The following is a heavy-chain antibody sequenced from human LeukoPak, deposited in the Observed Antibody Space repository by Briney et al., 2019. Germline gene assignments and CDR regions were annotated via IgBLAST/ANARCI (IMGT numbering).Heavy chain of an antibody. CDR3: ARDQLAYSGYDTLFDY. D-gene: IGHD5-12*01. CDR2: ISYDGSNK. CDR1: GFTFNSYA. Sequence: PGGSLRLSCAASGFTFNSYAIHWVRQAPGMGLEWVAVISYDGSNKYYAESVKGRFTISRDNSKNTLYLQLNSQRPDDTAVYYCARDQLAYSGYDTLFDYWGQGTLVTVSS. J-gene: IGHJ4*02. V-gene: IGHV3-30*04.